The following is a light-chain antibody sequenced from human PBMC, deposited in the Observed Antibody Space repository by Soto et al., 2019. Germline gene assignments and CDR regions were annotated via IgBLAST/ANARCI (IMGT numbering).Light chain of an antibody. V-gene: IGKV1-39*01. CDR3: QQYESLPLT. Sequence: DIQMTQSPSSLSASVGDRVTITCRASQSISSYLNWYQQKPGKAPKLLIYAASSLQSGVPSRFSGSGSGTEFTLTISSLQPEDFATYYCQQYESLPLTFGQGTRLEI. J-gene: IGKJ5*01. CDR2: AAS. CDR1: QSISSY.